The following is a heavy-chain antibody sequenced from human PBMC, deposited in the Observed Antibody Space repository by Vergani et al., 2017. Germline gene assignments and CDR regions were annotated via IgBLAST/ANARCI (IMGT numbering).Heavy chain of an antibody. D-gene: IGHD2-2*01. CDR3: ARHRARSYQLTANFDY. CDR1: GYSISSGYY. CDR2: IYHSGST. J-gene: IGHJ4*02. V-gene: IGHV4-38-2*01. Sequence: QVQLQESGPGLVKPSETLSLTCAVSGYSISSGYYWGWIRQPPGKGLEWIGSIYHSGSTYYNPSLKSRVTISVDTSKNQFSLKLSSVTAADTAVYYCARHRARSYQLTANFDYWGQGTLVTVSS.